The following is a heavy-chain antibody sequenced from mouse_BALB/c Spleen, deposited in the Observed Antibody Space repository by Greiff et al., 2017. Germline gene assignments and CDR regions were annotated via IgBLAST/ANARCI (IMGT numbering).Heavy chain of an antibody. CDR2: IYPGDGDT. Sequence: VQLQQSGAELARPGASVKLSCKASGYTFTSYWMQWVKQRPGQGLEWIGAIYPGDGDTRYTQKFKGKATLTADKSSSTAYMQLSSLASEDSAVYYCAREGRYDSFDYWGQGTTLTVSS. CDR1: GYTFTSYW. J-gene: IGHJ2*01. V-gene: IGHV1-87*01. D-gene: IGHD2-14*01. CDR3: AREGRYDSFDY.